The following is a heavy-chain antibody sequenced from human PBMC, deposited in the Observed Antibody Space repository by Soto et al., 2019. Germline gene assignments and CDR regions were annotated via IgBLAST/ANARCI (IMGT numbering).Heavy chain of an antibody. CDR3: ARAVLVVAATGFDY. D-gene: IGHD2-15*01. CDR1: GYTFTGYY. V-gene: IGHV1-2*04. Sequence: ASVKVSCKASGYTFTGYYMHWVRQAPGQGLEWMGWINPNSGGTNYAQKFQGWVTMTRDTSISTAYMELSRLRSDDTAVYYCARAVLVVAATGFDYWGQGTLVTVSS. J-gene: IGHJ4*02. CDR2: INPNSGGT.